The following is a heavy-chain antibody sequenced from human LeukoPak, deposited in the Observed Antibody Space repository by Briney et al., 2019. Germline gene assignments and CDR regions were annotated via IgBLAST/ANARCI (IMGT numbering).Heavy chain of an antibody. CDR3: ARDLGQSPWFGEGNWFDP. Sequence: VASVKVSCKASGYTFTSYGISWVRQAPGQGLEWMGWISAYNGNTNYAQKLQGRVTMTTDTSTSTAYMELRSLRSDDTAVYYCARDLGQSPWFGEGNWFDPWGQGTLVTVSS. V-gene: IGHV1-18*01. CDR1: GYTFTSYG. J-gene: IGHJ5*02. CDR2: ISAYNGNT. D-gene: IGHD3-10*01.